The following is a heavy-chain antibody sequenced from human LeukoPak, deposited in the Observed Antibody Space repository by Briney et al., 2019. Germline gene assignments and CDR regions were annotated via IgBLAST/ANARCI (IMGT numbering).Heavy chain of an antibody. J-gene: IGHJ4*02. V-gene: IGHV1-18*01. CDR2: ISGYNGDT. CDR3: ARDCSGGRCCSGIPLDY. CDR1: GYTFTNYG. Sequence: GASVKVSCKASGYTFTNYGISWVRQAPGQGLEWMGWISGYNGDTNYAQKLQGRVTMPTDTSTSTAYMELRSLRSDDAAVYYCARDCSGGRCCSGIPLDYWGQGTLVTVSS. D-gene: IGHD2-15*01.